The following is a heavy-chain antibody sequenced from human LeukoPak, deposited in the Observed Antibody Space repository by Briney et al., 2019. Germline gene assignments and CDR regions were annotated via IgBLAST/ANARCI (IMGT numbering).Heavy chain of an antibody. V-gene: IGHV1-8*02. CDR1: GGTFSSYA. J-gene: IGHJ5*02. CDR3: ARVGSTDPGFDP. CDR2: MNPNSGNT. Sequence: ASVKASCKASGGTFSSYAISWVRQATGQGLEWMGWMNPNSGNTGYAQKFQGRVTMTRNTSISTAYMELSSLRSEDTAVYYCARVGSTDPGFDPWGQGTLVTVSS. D-gene: IGHD2-15*01.